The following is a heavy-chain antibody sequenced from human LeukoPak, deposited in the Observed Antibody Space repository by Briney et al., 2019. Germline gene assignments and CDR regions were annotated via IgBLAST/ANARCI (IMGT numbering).Heavy chain of an antibody. J-gene: IGHJ4*02. CDR1: GDTFTTYY. CDR2: INLSGATT. D-gene: IGHD1-26*01. CDR3: ARGQYSGSKVDY. V-gene: IGHV1-46*01. Sequence: VASVKVSCKASGDTFTTYYMHWVRQAPGQGLEWMGIINLSGATTSFAQQFQGRVTMSRDTSTSTVYMELSSLRSEDTAVYYCARGQYSGSKVDYWGQGTLVTVSS.